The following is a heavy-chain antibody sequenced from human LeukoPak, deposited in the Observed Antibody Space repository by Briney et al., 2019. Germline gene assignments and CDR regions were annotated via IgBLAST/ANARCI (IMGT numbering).Heavy chain of an antibody. D-gene: IGHD6-13*01. J-gene: IGHJ4*02. CDR2: ISGSGGRT. CDR3: ANHLPGIAARYWY. CDR1: GLTFSSYA. Sequence: GGSMRLSCAASGLTFSSYAMSWVRQASGKGLEWVSAISGSGGRTYYADSVKGRFTISRDNSKNTLYLHMNSLRAEDTAVYYCANHLPGIAARYWYWGQGTLVTVSS. V-gene: IGHV3-23*01.